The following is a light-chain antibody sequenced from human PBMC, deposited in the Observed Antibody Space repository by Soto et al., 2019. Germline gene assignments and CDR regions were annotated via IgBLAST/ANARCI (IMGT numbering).Light chain of an antibody. J-gene: IGKJ1*01. CDR3: QQYGSSPLT. Sequence: IVLTQSAGTVSLSPGERATLYCRASQSVSSSYLAWYQQKPGQAPRLLIYGASSRATGIPDRFSGSGSGTDFTLTISRLEPEDFAVYYCQQYGSSPLTFGQGTKVDIK. CDR1: QSVSSSY. CDR2: GAS. V-gene: IGKV3-20*01.